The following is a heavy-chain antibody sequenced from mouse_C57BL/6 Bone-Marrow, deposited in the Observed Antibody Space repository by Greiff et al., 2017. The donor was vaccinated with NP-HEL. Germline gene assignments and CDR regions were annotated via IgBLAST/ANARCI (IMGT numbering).Heavy chain of an antibody. CDR2: IDPSDSYT. CDR3: AREEGAYYGSSYWYFDV. V-gene: IGHV1-69*01. D-gene: IGHD1-1*01. CDR1: GYTFTSYW. J-gene: IGHJ1*03. Sequence: QVQLQQPGAELVKPGASVKLSCKASGYTFTSYWMHWVKQRPGQGLEWIGEIDPSDSYTNYNQKFKGKSTLTVDKSSSTAYMQLSSLTSEDSAVYYCAREEGAYYGSSYWYFDVWGTGTTVTVSS.